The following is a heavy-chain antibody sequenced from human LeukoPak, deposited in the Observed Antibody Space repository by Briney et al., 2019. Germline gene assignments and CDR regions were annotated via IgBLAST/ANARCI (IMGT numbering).Heavy chain of an antibody. CDR3: AKDGARYLLTYYFEY. V-gene: IGHV3-30*18. D-gene: IGHD3-9*01. CDR1: GFTFSSHD. Sequence: GGSLRLSCAASGFTFSSHDMHWVRQAPGKGLEWVAAISYDGSKQLYADSVKGRFTISRDNSKNTLNLQMNSLRDEDTAVYYCAKDGARYLLTYYFEYWGQGALVTVSS. J-gene: IGHJ4*02. CDR2: ISYDGSKQ.